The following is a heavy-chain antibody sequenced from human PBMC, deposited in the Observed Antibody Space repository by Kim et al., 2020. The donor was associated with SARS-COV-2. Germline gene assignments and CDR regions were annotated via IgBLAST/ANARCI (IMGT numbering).Heavy chain of an antibody. CDR2: IIPIFGTA. D-gene: IGHD2-2*01. Sequence: SVKVSCKASGGTFSSYAISWVRQAPGQGLEWMGGIIPIFGTANYAQKFQGRVTITADESTSTAYMELSSLRSEDTAVYYCARAEGSQYQLLPHYYYYYMDVWGKGTTVTVSS. CDR3: ARAEGSQYQLLPHYYYYYMDV. J-gene: IGHJ6*03. V-gene: IGHV1-69*13. CDR1: GGTFSSYA.